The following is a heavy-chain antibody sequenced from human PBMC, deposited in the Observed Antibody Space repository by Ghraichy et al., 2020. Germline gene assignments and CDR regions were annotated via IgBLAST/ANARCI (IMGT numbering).Heavy chain of an antibody. CDR3: AKDQRELAVAGTYYYYGMDV. J-gene: IGHJ6*01. Sequence: GGSLRLSLDPTRSAFHTSDIHSLGPTPYTVLCLKKVISYDGSNKYYADSVKGRFTISRDNSKNTLYLQMNSLRAEDTAVYYCAKDQRELAVAGTYYYYGMDVCCHGTTATV. CDR1: RSAFHTSD. D-gene: IGHD6-19*01. CDR2: ISYDGSNK. V-gene: IGHV3-30*18.